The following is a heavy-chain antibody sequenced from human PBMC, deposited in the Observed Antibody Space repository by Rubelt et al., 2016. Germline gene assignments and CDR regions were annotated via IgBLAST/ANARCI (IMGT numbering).Heavy chain of an antibody. J-gene: IGHJ4*02. CDR1: GGTFSSYA. V-gene: IGHV1-69*04. D-gene: IGHD6-19*01. Sequence: QVQLVQSGAEVKKPGSSVKVSCKASGGTFSSYAISWVRQAPGQGLEWMGRIMPILGIANYAQKYQGRVTTTAAKSTSTAYMELSGLRSEATAVYYCASLQYSSGWYSDYWGQGTLVTVSS. CDR3: ASLQYSSGWYSDY. CDR2: IMPILGIA.